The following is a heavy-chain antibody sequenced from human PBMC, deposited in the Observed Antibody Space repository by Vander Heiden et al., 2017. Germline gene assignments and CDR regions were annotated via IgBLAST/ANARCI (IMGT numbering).Heavy chain of an antibody. V-gene: IGHV3-23*03. Sequence: EVQLLESGGDLVQPGGALRPSCAASGFTFSSYAMNVVRQAPGKGREWFSSISSGVSNTYYADSVRGRFTISRDNSKNTLYLQMDSLRAEDTAVYYCAFDFWSGYYGPWGQGTLVTVSS. J-gene: IGHJ5*02. CDR3: AFDFWSGYYGP. CDR1: GFTFSSYA. D-gene: IGHD3-3*01. CDR2: ISSGVSNT.